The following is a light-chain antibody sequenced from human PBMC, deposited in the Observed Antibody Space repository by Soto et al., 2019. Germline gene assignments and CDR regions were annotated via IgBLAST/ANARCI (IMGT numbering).Light chain of an antibody. J-gene: IGLJ7*01. CDR2: DVS. V-gene: IGLV2-14*01. CDR1: SSDVGGYNY. Sequence: QSALTQPASVSGSPGQSITISCTGTSSDVGGYNYVSWYQQHPGKAPKLMIYDVSNRPSGVSNRFSGSKSGNTDSLTISGLQAEDEAEYYCRSYTSSSTLGAVFGGGTQLTVL. CDR3: RSYTSSSTLGAV.